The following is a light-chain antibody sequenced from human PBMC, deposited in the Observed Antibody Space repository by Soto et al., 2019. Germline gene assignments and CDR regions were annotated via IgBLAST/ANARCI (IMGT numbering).Light chain of an antibody. CDR2: GAS. CDR1: QSVSSSW. Sequence: IVLRQSPGTLSLSPGERATLSCRASQSVSSSWLAWYQQKPGKAPRLLIYGASSGASGIPARFSGSGSGTDFTLTISRLEPDDFAVYYCQQYSSSPWTFGQGTKVDIK. J-gene: IGKJ1*01. V-gene: IGKV3-20*01. CDR3: QQYSSSPWT.